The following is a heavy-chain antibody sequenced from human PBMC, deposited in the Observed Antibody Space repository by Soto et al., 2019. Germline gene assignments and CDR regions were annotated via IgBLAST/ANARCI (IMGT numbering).Heavy chain of an antibody. CDR1: GGSISSGCYS. D-gene: IGHD6-19*01. CDR3: ARAGGLGAVAVDY. J-gene: IGHJ4*02. V-gene: IGHV4-30-2*01. Sequence: QLQLQESGSGLVKPSQTLSLTCAVSGGSISSGCYSWRWIRQPPGKGLEWIGYIYHSGSTYYNPSLKSRVTISVDRSKNQFSLKLSSVTAADTAVYYGARAGGLGAVAVDYWGQGTLVTVSS. CDR2: IYHSGST.